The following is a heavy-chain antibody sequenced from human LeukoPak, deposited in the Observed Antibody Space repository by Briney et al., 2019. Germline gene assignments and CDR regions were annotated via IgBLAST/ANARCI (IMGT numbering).Heavy chain of an antibody. J-gene: IGHJ4*02. Sequence: SETLSLTCAVSGYSISSGYYWGWIRQPPGKGLEWIGSIYHSGSTYYNPSLKSRVTISVDTPKNQFSLKLSSVTAADTAVYYCARSQDGLFDYWGQGTLVTVSS. CDR2: IYHSGST. CDR3: ARSQDGLFDY. CDR1: GYSISSGYY. V-gene: IGHV4-38-2*01.